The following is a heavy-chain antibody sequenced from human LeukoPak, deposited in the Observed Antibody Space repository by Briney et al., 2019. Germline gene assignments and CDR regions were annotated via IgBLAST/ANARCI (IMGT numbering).Heavy chain of an antibody. V-gene: IGHV4-39*07. CDR3: ARDELPVSNDAFDI. CDR1: GGSISSSSYY. J-gene: IGHJ3*02. D-gene: IGHD1-7*01. CDR2: IYYSGST. Sequence: SETLSLTCTVSGGSISSSSYYWGWIRQPPGKGLEWIGSIYYSGSTYYNPSLKSRVTISVDTSKNQFSLKLSSVTAADTAVYYCARDELPVSNDAFDIWGQGTMVTVSS.